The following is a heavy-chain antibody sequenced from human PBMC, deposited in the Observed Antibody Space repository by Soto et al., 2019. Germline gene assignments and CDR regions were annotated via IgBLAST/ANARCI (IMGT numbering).Heavy chain of an antibody. CDR3: AKVGVVVPAALAAAEGN. J-gene: IGHJ4*02. Sequence: EVQLLESGGGLVQPGGSLRLSCAASGFTFSSYAMSWVRQAPGKGLEWVSAISGSGGSTYYADSVKGRFTISRDNSKNTLYLQMNSLRAEDTAVYYCAKVGVVVPAALAAAEGNLGQGTLVTVSS. D-gene: IGHD2-2*01. CDR2: ISGSGGST. CDR1: GFTFSSYA. V-gene: IGHV3-23*01.